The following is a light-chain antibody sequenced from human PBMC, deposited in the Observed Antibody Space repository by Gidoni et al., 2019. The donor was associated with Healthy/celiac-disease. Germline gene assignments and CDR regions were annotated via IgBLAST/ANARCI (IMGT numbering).Light chain of an antibody. Sequence: EIVLTQSPATLPLSPGERATPSCRASQSVSSYLAWYQQKPGQAPRLLIYDASNRATGIPARFRGSGSGTDFTLTISSLEPEDFAVYYCKQRSNWPPITFGQGTRLEIK. V-gene: IGKV3-11*01. CDR3: KQRSNWPPIT. CDR1: QSVSSY. J-gene: IGKJ5*01. CDR2: DAS.